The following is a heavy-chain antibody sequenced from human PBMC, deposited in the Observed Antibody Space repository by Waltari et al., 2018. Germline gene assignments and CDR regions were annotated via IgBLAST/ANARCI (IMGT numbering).Heavy chain of an antibody. CDR1: GFAFSTYS. CDR2: ITSSSSTT. Sequence: EVQLLESGGGLVQPGGSRRLSCAASGFAFSTYSMNWGRRAPGKGLEWVSYITSSSSTTHYADSVKGRFTISRDNAQNSLYLQMSSLRAEDTAVYYCARDPYDSSGYYYPSWFDPWGQGTLVIVSS. J-gene: IGHJ5*02. CDR3: ARDPYDSSGYYYPSWFDP. D-gene: IGHD3-22*01. V-gene: IGHV3-48*04.